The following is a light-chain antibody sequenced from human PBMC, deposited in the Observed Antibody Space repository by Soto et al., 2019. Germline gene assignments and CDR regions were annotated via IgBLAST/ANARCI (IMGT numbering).Light chain of an antibody. CDR1: QTISSG. J-gene: IGKJ4*01. CDR2: KAS. Sequence: DIQLTHSPSTLSGSVGARVTLTCRASQTISSGLAWYQQKPGKAPKLLIYKASTLKSGVPSRFSGGGSGTEFTLTISSLQPDDFATYYCQQHNSYPLTFGGGTKVDI. V-gene: IGKV1-5*03. CDR3: QQHNSYPLT.